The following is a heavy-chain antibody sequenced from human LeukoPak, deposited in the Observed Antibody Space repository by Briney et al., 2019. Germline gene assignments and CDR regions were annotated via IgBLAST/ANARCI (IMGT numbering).Heavy chain of an antibody. V-gene: IGHV3-53*01. CDR1: GLTVSGTH. J-gene: IGHJ5*01. Sequence: PGGSLRLSCSASGLTVSGTHMSWVRQAPGKGLEWVSAMYTGGTTYYADSVTGRFTVSRDTSRNTLFLHMNSLRAEDTAVYYCAKDEATSGGGLASWGQGTLVIVSS. CDR3: AKDEATSGGGLAS. CDR2: MYTGGTT. D-gene: IGHD3-16*01.